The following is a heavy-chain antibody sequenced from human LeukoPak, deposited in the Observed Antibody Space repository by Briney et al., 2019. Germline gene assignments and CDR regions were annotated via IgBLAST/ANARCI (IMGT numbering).Heavy chain of an antibody. D-gene: IGHD6-19*01. CDR1: GGSITSYY. CDR3: ARRAYNSDWYDDC. J-gene: IGHJ4*02. Sequence: SETLSLTCTVSGGSITSYYWNWIRQPPGKGLEWIGYIHYSGSTNYIPSLKSRVTISVDTSKNQFSLELTSVTAADTAVYYCARRAYNSDWYDDCWGQGTLVTVSS. CDR2: IHYSGST. V-gene: IGHV4-59*12.